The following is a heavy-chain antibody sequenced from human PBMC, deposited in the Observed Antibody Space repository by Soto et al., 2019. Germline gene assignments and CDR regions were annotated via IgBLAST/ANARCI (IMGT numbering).Heavy chain of an antibody. D-gene: IGHD1-26*01. CDR3: ARVGHITNYGMAV. Sequence: QVQLVQSGAEVKKPGSSVKVSCEASGGTFSSYPINWVRQAPGQGLEWMGGIIPFFGTSNYAQKFQGRVTITADESTSTAYMELRRLRSEDTAVYYCARVGHITNYGMAVWGQGTTVTVSS. V-gene: IGHV1-69*01. CDR2: IIPFFGTS. CDR1: GGTFSSYP. J-gene: IGHJ6*02.